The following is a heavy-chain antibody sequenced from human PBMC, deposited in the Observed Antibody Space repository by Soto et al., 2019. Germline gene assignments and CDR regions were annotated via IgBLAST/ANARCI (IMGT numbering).Heavy chain of an antibody. CDR1: GFTFSSYW. D-gene: IGHD6-6*01. CDR3: ARDRRPIAARPSKYNWFDP. Sequence: EVQLVESGGGLVQPGGSLRLSCVASGFTFSSYWMHWVRQAPGKGLVWVSRINSDGSSTSYADSVKGRFTISRDNAKNTLYLQMNSLRAEDTAVYYCARDRRPIAARPSKYNWFDPWGQGTLVTVSS. V-gene: IGHV3-74*01. CDR2: INSDGSST. J-gene: IGHJ5*02.